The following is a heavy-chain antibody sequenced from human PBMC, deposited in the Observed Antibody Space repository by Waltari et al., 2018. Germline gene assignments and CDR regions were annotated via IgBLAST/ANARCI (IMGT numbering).Heavy chain of an antibody. Sequence: EVQLVQSGAEVKKPGESLKISCKGSGYSFTSYWIGWVRKMPGKGLEWMGISFPGDSDTSYSPSFQGQVTISADKSISTADLQWSSLKASDTAMYYCASSTYCGGDCSLGGYFDLWGRGTLVTVSS. J-gene: IGHJ2*01. V-gene: IGHV5-51*03. CDR2: SFPGDSDT. CDR1: GYSFTSYW. CDR3: ASSTYCGGDCSLGGYFDL. D-gene: IGHD2-21*01.